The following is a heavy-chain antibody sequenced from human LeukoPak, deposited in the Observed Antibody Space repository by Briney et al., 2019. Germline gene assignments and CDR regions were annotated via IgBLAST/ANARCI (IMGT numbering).Heavy chain of an antibody. CDR3: ARLAATRSHNWFDP. CDR1: GGSISSYY. J-gene: IGHJ5*02. Sequence: SETLSLTCTVSGGSISSYYWSWLRQPPGKGLEWIGYIYYSGSTNYNPSLKSRVTISVDTSKNQFSLKLSSVTAADTAVYYCARLAATRSHNWFDPWGQGTLVTVSS. V-gene: IGHV4-59*08. CDR2: IYYSGST. D-gene: IGHD6-13*01.